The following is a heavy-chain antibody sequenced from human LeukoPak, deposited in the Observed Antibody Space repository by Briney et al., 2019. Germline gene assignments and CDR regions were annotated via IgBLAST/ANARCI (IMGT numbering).Heavy chain of an antibody. D-gene: IGHD3-22*01. CDR2: ISGSGGST. Sequence: GGSLRLSCAASGFTFSSYAMSWVRQAPGKGLEWVSGISGSGGSTYYADSVKGRFTISRDNSKNTLYLQMNSLRAEDTAVYYCAKVVEHYDSSGYFDAFDIWGQGTMVTVSS. CDR3: AKVVEHYDSSGYFDAFDI. CDR1: GFTFSSYA. J-gene: IGHJ3*02. V-gene: IGHV3-23*01.